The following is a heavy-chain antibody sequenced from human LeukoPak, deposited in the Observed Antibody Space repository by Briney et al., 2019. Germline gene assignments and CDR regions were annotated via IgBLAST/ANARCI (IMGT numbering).Heavy chain of an antibody. V-gene: IGHV4-34*01. CDR1: GGSFSGYY. CDR2: INHSGST. CDR3: ARGEVGANYYFDY. D-gene: IGHD1-26*01. J-gene: IGHJ4*02. Sequence: SETLSLTCAVYGGSFSGYYWSWIRQPPGKGQELIGEINHSGSTNYNPSLKSRVTISVDTSKNQFSLKLSSVTAADTAVYYCARGEVGANYYFDYWGQGTLVTVSS.